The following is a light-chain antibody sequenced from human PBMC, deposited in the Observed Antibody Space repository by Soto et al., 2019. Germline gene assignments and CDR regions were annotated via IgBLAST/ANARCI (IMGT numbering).Light chain of an antibody. CDR3: QQSNSLWT. CDR2: GTS. Sequence: DIVLTQSPGTLSLSPGERATLSCRASQTVISTYLAWYQQKPGQAPRLLIYGTSSRAAGIPDRFSGSGSGTDFTLTISRLEPEDFAVYYCQQSNSLWTFGQGTKVEIK. J-gene: IGKJ1*01. V-gene: IGKV3-20*01. CDR1: QTVISTY.